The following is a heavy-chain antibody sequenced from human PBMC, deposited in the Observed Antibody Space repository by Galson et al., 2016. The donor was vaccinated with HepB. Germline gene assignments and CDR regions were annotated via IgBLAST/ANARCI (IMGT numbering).Heavy chain of an antibody. CDR2: TYYRSKWYN. V-gene: IGHV6-1*01. D-gene: IGHD7-27*01. CDR3: ARDYWGFFDY. J-gene: IGHJ4*02. CDR1: GDSDSRISLA. Sequence: CAISGDSDSRISLAWNWIRQSPSRGLEWLGRTYYRSKWYNDYAASVKSRISINPDTSKNQFSLHLNSVTPEDTAVYYCARDYWGFFDYWGQGTLVTVSS.